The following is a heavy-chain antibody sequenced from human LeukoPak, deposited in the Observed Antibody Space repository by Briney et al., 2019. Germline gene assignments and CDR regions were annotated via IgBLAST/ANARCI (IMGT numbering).Heavy chain of an antibody. CDR2: ISYDGTSQ. J-gene: IGHJ6*02. Sequence: GGSLRLSCAASGFTFSNYGMHWVRQAPGKGLEWVTGISYDGTSQYYADSVKGRFTISRDNSRNTMFLQTNSLRAEDTALYYCTKDKGYGDYYYYYGMDVWGQGTTVTVSS. CDR1: GFTFSNYG. V-gene: IGHV3-30*18. CDR3: TKDKGYGDYYYYYGMDV. D-gene: IGHD4-17*01.